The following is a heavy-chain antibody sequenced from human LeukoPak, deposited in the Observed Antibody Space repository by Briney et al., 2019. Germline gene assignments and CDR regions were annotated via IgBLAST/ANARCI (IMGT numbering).Heavy chain of an antibody. J-gene: IGHJ4*02. CDR3: ARIAAAGWYYFDY. CDR2: ISVSGSTI. Sequence: PGGSLRLSCAASGFTFSDYYMSWMRQAPGKGLEWISYISVSGSTIYYADSVKGRFTISRDNAKNSLYLQMNSLRAEDTAVYYCARIAAAGWYYFDYWGQGTLVTVSS. CDR1: GFTFSDYY. D-gene: IGHD6-13*01. V-gene: IGHV3-11*04.